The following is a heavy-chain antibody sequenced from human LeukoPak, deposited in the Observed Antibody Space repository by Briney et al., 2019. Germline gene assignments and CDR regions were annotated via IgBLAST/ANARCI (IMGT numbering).Heavy chain of an antibody. V-gene: IGHV3-48*02. CDR2: ITASGTAM. J-gene: IGHJ4*02. D-gene: IGHD1-26*01. CDR1: GFTFNSYW. Sequence: GGSLRLSCAASGFTFNSYWMNWVRQAPGEGLEWVSHITASGTAMFYADSVKGRFTISRDNAKNSLYLQMNSLRDEDTAVYYCASSGSYRFDYWGQGTLVTVSS. CDR3: ASSGSYRFDY.